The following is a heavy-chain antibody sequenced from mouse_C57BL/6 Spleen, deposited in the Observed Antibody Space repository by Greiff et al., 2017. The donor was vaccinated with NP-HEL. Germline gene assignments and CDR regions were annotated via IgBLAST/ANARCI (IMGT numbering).Heavy chain of an antibody. Sequence: EVKLQQSGPELVKPGASVKISCKASGYTFTDYYMNWVKQSHGKSLEWIGDINPNNGGTSYTQTFKGKATLTVDKSSSTAYMELRSLTSEDSAVYYCARDYYGSRRAMDYWGQGTSVTVSS. CDR3: ARDYYGSRRAMDY. D-gene: IGHD1-1*01. CDR1: GYTFTDYY. J-gene: IGHJ4*01. V-gene: IGHV1-26*01. CDR2: INPNNGGT.